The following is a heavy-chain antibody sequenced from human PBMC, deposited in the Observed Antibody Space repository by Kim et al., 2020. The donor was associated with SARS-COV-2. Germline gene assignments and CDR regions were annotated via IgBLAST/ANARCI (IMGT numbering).Heavy chain of an antibody. Sequence: ASVKVSCKASGYIFTTYYMHWLRQAPGQGLEWMGVINPNGGKTTYAQQFQGRVFMTRDTSTSTVYMEMSSLKSEDTAVYYCARELGGSYNDYWGQGTPITVSS. CDR3: ARELGGSYNDY. CDR1: GYIFTTYY. CDR2: INPNGGKT. D-gene: IGHD1-26*01. J-gene: IGHJ4*02. V-gene: IGHV1-46*01.